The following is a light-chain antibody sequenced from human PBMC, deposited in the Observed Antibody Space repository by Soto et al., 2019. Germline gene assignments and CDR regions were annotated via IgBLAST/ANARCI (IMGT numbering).Light chain of an antibody. J-gene: IGKJ1*01. Sequence: DIVMTQSPDSLAVSLGERATINCKSSQSVLYSSNNKNYLAWYQQKPVQPPKLLIYWASTRESGVPDRFSGSGSGTDFTLTISSLQAEDVAVYYCQQHYITPTFGQGTKVEIK. CDR1: QSVLYSSNNKNY. CDR3: QQHYITPT. V-gene: IGKV4-1*01. CDR2: WAS.